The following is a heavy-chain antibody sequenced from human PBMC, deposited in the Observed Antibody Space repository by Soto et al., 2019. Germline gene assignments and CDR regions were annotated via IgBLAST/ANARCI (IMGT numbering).Heavy chain of an antibody. Sequence: SETLSLTCSLSGDSISNSDYYWNWIRQSPGQGLEWILSIDYSGRTYYNPTLTSPGVISADTSKNLLSLKLRSVTAADTALDFCASDGHYYYGYDVWGQRTTVTVSS. CDR2: IDYSGRT. CDR1: GDSISNSDYY. V-gene: IGHV4-30-4*01. J-gene: IGHJ6*02. CDR3: ASDGHYYYGYDV.